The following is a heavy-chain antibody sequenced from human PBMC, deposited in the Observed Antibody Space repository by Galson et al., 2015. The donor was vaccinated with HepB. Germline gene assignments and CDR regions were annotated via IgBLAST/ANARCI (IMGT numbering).Heavy chain of an antibody. CDR2: IGSSGRT. CDR3: AVNMKRGTSDY. D-gene: IGHD1-1*01. J-gene: IGHJ4*02. V-gene: IGHV3-23*01. CDR1: GFTISDYG. Sequence: SLRLSCAASGFTISDYGIDWVRQPPGKGLEYVSGIGSSGRTYYADSVKGRFTISRDNSKNTVYLQMNSLRAEDTAENYCAVNMKRGTSDYWGQGTLVAVSS.